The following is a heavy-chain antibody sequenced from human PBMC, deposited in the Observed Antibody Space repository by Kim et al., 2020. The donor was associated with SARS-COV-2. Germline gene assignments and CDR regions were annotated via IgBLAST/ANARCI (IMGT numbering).Heavy chain of an antibody. J-gene: IGHJ3*02. CDR1: GYTFTSYG. CDR3: ARGVGPVWVATIYSDAFDI. Sequence: ASVKVSCKASGYTFTSYGISWVRQAPGQGLEWMGWISAYNGNTNYAQKLQGRVTMTTDTSTSTAYMELRSLRSDDTAVYYCARGVGPVWVATIYSDAFDIWGQGTMVTVSS. CDR2: ISAYNGNT. V-gene: IGHV1-18*01. D-gene: IGHD5-12*01.